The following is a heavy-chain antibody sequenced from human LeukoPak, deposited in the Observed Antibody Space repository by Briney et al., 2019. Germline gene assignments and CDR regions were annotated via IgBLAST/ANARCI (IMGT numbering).Heavy chain of an antibody. Sequence: WGAPRISCAAPKITLFSYLIRGGRHGPGEGGEGGAPLNQDGSQKYYVDSVKGRFTISRDNAENLLFLQMNSLRAEDTALYYCATYADSSGSYYSDYWGRGTLVTVSS. V-gene: IGHV3-7*01. CDR2: LNQDGSQK. D-gene: IGHD3-22*01. CDR3: ATYADSSGSYYSDY. CDR1: KITLFSYL. J-gene: IGHJ4*02.